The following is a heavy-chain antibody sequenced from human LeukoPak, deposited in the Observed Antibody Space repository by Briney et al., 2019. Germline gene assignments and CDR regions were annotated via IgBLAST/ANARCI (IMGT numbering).Heavy chain of an antibody. CDR3: ARIGLKTTGYYRLDY. CDR1: GYTFTGHY. V-gene: IGHV1-2*02. J-gene: IGHJ4*02. D-gene: IGHD3-9*01. CDR2: LNPNTGDT. Sequence: ASVKVSCKASGYTFTGHYLHWMRQAPGQGLEWMGWLNPNTGDTLYIQKFQGRVTMTGDTSISTAYMELSRLMSDDTAVYYCARIGLKTTGYYRLDYWGQGTLVTVSS.